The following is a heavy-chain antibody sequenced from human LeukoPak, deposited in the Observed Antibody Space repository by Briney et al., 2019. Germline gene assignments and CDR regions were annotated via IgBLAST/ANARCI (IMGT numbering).Heavy chain of an antibody. V-gene: IGHV4-39*01. CDR3: ARGPARYYDFWSGYSYYMDV. CDR1: GVSISSSSYY. J-gene: IGHJ6*03. CDR2: IYYSGST. D-gene: IGHD3-3*01. Sequence: PSETLSLTCTVSGVSISSSSYYWGWIRQPPGKGLEWIGSIYYSGSTYYNPSLKSRVTISVDTSKNQFSLKLSSVTAADTAVYYCARGPARYYDFWSGYSYYMDVWGKGTTVTVSS.